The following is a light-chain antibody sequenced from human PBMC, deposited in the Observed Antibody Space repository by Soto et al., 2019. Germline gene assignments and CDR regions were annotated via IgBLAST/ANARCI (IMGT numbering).Light chain of an antibody. CDR3: QQSDTFPAT. V-gene: IGKV1D-12*01. CDR2: AAS. CDR1: QGIRSW. Sequence: DIQMTQSPSSVSASVGDRVTITCRASQGIRSWLAWYQQRPGKAPKLLISAASSLQSAVPSRFSGCGSGTDFTLTISSLQPDDFATYYCQQSDTFPATFGGGTKVEIK. J-gene: IGKJ4*01.